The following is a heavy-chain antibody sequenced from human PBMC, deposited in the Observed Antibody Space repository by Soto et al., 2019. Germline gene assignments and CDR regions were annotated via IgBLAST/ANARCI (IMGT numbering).Heavy chain of an antibody. J-gene: IGHJ5*02. V-gene: IGHV1-18*01. Sequence: QVQLVQSGAEVKKPGASVKVSCKASGYTFTSYGISWVRQAPGQGLEWMGWISAYNGNTNYAQKLQGRVTMATDTSTSTAYMGLRSLRSDDTAVYYCAGDSNTAMVNWFDPWGQGTLVTVSS. CDR1: GYTFTSYG. CDR3: AGDSNTAMVNWFDP. CDR2: ISAYNGNT. D-gene: IGHD5-18*01.